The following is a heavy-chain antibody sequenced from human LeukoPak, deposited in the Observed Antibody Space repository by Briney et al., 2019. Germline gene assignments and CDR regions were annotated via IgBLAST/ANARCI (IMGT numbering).Heavy chain of an antibody. V-gene: IGHV1-2*02. CDR1: GYSFTDYY. Sequence: ASVRVSCKTSGYSFTDYYIHWVRQAPGQGLEWMGWINTKSGRTSSARKFQGRVTMTRDPSITTVYMDMAWLTSDDTAIYFCARADFIDAGPYLIGPWGQGTLVTVSS. CDR3: ARADFIDAGPYLIGP. CDR2: INTKSGRT. J-gene: IGHJ5*02. D-gene: IGHD3-3*01.